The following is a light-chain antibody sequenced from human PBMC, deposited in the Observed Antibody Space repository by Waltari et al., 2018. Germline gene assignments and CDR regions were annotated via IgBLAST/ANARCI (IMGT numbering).Light chain of an antibody. J-gene: IGLJ2*01. CDR3: TSYAGSHNWV. V-gene: IGLV2-8*01. CDR2: EVN. Sequence: QSALTQPPSASGSPGQPVTISSTGTSSEVGGYLYVSWNQHHPGKAPKLMISEVNKRPSGVPDRFSGSKSGNTASLTVSGLQADDEADYYCTSYAGSHNWVFGGGTKLTVL. CDR1: SSEVGGYLY.